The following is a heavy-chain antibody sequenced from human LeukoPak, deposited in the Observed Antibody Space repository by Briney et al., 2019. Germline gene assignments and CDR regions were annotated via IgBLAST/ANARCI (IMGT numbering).Heavy chain of an antibody. D-gene: IGHD3-10*01. CDR3: ATAPGNRGPGSLNWFDP. V-gene: IGHV1-24*01. CDR2: FDPEDGET. CDR1: GYTLTELS. J-gene: IGHJ5*02. Sequence: GASVKVSCKVSGYTLTELSMHWVRQAPGKGLEWMGGFDPEDGETIYAQKFQGRVTMTEDTSTDTAYMELSSLRSEDTAVYYWATAPGNRGPGSLNWFDPWGQGTLVTVSS.